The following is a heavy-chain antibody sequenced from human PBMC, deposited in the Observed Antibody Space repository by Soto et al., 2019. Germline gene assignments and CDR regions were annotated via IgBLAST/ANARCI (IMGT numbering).Heavy chain of an antibody. CDR3: ARAGDSSGWYAAFDI. Sequence: ALVKVSCKASGYTFTSYYMHWVRQAPGQGLEWMGIINPSGGSTSYAQKFQGRVTMTRDTSTSTVYMELSSLRSEDTAVYYCARAGDSSGWYAAFDIWGQGTMVTVSS. D-gene: IGHD6-19*01. CDR2: INPSGGST. V-gene: IGHV1-46*01. CDR1: GYTFTSYY. J-gene: IGHJ3*02.